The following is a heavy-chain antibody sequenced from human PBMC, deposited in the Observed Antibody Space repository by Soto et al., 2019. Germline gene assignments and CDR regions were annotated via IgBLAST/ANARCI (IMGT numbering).Heavy chain of an antibody. J-gene: IGHJ5*02. CDR3: ARARCRDYDFWSGPQMSWLDP. D-gene: IGHD3-3*01. CDR1: GGSFSDYY. CDR2: INHRGSS. Sequence: QVQLQQWGAGLLKPSEPLSLTCVVYGGSFSDYYWSRIRQPPGKGLEWIGEINHRGSSNYNPSLKNRVTMSVDTSRNQFSLKLTSVTAADTAVYYCARARCRDYDFWSGPQMSWLDPWGQGTLLTVSS. V-gene: IGHV4-34*02.